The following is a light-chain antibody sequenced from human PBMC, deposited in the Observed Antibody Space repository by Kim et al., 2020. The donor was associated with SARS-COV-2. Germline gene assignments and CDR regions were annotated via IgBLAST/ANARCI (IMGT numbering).Light chain of an antibody. J-gene: IGLJ3*02. Sequence: QSVIIACPGTSSDVGVYTYVSLYQQHPGTAPKLMIYEVNKRPSGVPDRFAGSKSGNTASLTVSGLQAEDEADYYCSSYAGSNNWVFGGGTPLTVL. CDR3: SSYAGSNNWV. CDR1: SSDVGVYTY. V-gene: IGLV2-8*01. CDR2: EVN.